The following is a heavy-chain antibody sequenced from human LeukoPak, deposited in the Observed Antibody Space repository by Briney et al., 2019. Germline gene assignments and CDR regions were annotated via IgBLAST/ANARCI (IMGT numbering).Heavy chain of an antibody. J-gene: IGHJ6*02. CDR1: GGTFSSYA. V-gene: IGHV1-69*04. CDR2: IIPILGIA. CDR3: ARGEGYSYGYGRSYGMDV. D-gene: IGHD5-18*01. Sequence: ASVKVSCKASGGTFSSYAIRWVRQAPGQGLEWMGRIIPILGIANYAQKFQGRVTITADKSTSTAYMELSSLRSEDTAVYYCARGEGYSYGYGRSYGMDVWGQGTTVTVSS.